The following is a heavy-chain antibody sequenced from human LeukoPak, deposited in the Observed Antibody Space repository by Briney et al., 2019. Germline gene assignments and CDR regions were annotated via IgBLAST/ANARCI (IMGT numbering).Heavy chain of an antibody. CDR2: IYSSGSA. CDR1: GGSISSYY. V-gene: IGHV4-4*07. Sequence: SETLSLTCTVPGGSISSYYWTWIRRPAGKGLEWIGHIYSSGSANYSPSLKSRVTMSVDTSKNQFSLKLSSVTAADTAVYYCARSVEVSLLWFGDLSPESYYFDYWGQGTLVTVSS. J-gene: IGHJ4*02. D-gene: IGHD3-10*01. CDR3: ARSVEVSLLWFGDLSPESYYFDY.